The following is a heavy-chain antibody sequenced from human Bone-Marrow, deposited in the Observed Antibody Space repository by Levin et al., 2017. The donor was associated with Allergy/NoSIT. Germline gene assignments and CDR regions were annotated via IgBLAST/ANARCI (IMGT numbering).Heavy chain of an antibody. CDR2: ISYDGSNK. J-gene: IGHJ4*02. V-gene: IGHV3-30*18. D-gene: IGHD5-12*01. CDR1: GFTFSSYG. Sequence: PGGSLRLSCAASGFTFSSYGMHWVRQAPGKGLEWVAVISYDGSNKYYADSVKGRFTISRDNSKNTLYLKMNSLRAEDTAVYYCAKEAYSGYPGPLDYWGQGTLVTVSS. CDR3: AKEAYSGYPGPLDY.